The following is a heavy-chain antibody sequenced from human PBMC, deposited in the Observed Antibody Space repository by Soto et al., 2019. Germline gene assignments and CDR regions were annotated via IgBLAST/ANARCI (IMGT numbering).Heavy chain of an antibody. CDR1: GGSVSSGTYS. J-gene: IGHJ4*02. V-gene: IGHV4-30-2*01. CDR2: IYHSGSF. Sequence: SETLSLTCAVSGGSVSSGTYSWNWIRQPPGKALEWIGYIYHSGSFYYNPSLRSRVAISIDRSKNQFSLDLRSVTATDTAVYYCARASGYCSGGTCFPFDSWGRGTLVTVSS. D-gene: IGHD2-15*01. CDR3: ARASGYCSGGTCFPFDS.